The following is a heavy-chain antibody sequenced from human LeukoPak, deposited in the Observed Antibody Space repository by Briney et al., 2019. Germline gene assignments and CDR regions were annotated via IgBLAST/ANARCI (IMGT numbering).Heavy chain of an antibody. CDR3: ARRLRPTAFDY. CDR1: GYSFSSYW. J-gene: IGHJ4*02. Sequence: GESLKISCKASGYSFSSYWVAWLRQMPGKGLEWMGIIYPGDSDTKYSPSFQGQVTISADKSISTAYLQWSTLKASDTAMHYCARRLRPTAFDYWGQGTLVTVSS. V-gene: IGHV5-51*01. CDR2: IYPGDSDT. D-gene: IGHD3-3*01.